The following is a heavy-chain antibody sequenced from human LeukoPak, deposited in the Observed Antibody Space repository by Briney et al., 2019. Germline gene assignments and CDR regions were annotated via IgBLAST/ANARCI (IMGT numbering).Heavy chain of an antibody. CDR3: ARGVGSTAVLDH. D-gene: IGHD1-26*01. J-gene: IGHJ4*02. CDR2: INPKNGTT. CDR1: GYTFTCYY. V-gene: IGHV1-2*02. Sequence: ASVKVSCKASGYTFTCYYIFWMRQAPGQGLEWRGWINPKNGTTKYAQKSQGRVTLTRDPSISTAYMEISRVTYDDTAVYFCARGVGSTAVLDHWGQGTLVTVSS.